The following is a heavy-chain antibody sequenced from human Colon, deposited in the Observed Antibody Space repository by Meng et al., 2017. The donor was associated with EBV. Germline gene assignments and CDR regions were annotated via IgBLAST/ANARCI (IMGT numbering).Heavy chain of an antibody. CDR3: ARRGPSGNFSP. CDR1: GWSFRDYH. D-gene: IGHD3-10*01. V-gene: IGHV4-34*01. Sequence: HLLGGGSVLLNTPGTPSRRCAGVGWSFRDYHWTWIRHPPGKGLSWIGEIDHRGNTKYNPSLKSRVTISLDTSKKQFSLKVSYVTAADSAVYYCARRGPSGNFSPWGQGALVTVSS. CDR2: IDHRGNT. J-gene: IGHJ5*02.